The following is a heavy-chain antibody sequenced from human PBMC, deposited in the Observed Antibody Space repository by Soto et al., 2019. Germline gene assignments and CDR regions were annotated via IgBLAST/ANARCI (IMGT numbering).Heavy chain of an antibody. Sequence: PSETRSRTWTVSGGSISSGGYYWIWVRQHPGKGLEWIGYIYYSGSTYYNPSLKSRVTISVDTSKNQFSLKLSSVTAADTAVYYCARERRDGYNFYYYYYYGMDVWGQGTTVTVSS. D-gene: IGHD5-12*01. V-gene: IGHV4-31*02. CDR2: IYYSGST. J-gene: IGHJ6*02. CDR3: ARERRDGYNFYYYYYYGMDV. CDR1: GGSISSGGYY.